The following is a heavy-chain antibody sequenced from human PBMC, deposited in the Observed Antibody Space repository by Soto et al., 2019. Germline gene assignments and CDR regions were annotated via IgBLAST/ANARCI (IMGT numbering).Heavy chain of an antibody. D-gene: IGHD2-15*01. CDR3: AREENCSDGICYSEYFQR. CDR2: VNPSGGST. Sequence: AASVKVSCKASGYIFTAYSMHWVRQAPGQGLEWMGVVNPSGGSTNYAQKFQGRITMTRDTSTSTVYMDLSSLTSEDTAVYYCAREENCSDGICYSEYFQRWGQGTLVTVYS. V-gene: IGHV1-46*01. CDR1: GYIFTAYS. J-gene: IGHJ1*01.